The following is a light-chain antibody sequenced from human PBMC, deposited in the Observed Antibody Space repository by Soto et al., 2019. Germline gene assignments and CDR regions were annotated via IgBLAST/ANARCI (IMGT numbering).Light chain of an antibody. V-gene: IGKV1-8*01. CDR3: QQYYSYPFT. CDR1: QGISSY. J-gene: IGKJ3*01. CDR2: AAS. Sequence: AIRLIQSPAALSTSPGDRGTITCRASQGISSYLAWYQQKPGKAPKLLIYAASTLQSGVPSRFSGSGSGTDFTLTISCLQSEDFATYYCQQYYSYPFTFGPGTKVDIK.